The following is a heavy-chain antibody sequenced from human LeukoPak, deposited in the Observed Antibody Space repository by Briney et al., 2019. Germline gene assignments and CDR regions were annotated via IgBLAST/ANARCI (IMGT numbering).Heavy chain of an antibody. CDR2: ISYDGSNK. Sequence: GGSLRLSCAASGFTFSSYGMHWVRQAPGKGLEWVAVISYDGSNKYYADSVKGRFTISRDNSKNTLYLQMNSLRAEDTAVYYCANSAGGATTVTPTYYYGMDVWGQGTTVTVSS. V-gene: IGHV3-30*18. J-gene: IGHJ6*02. CDR3: ANSAGGATTVTPTYYYGMDV. CDR1: GFTFSSYG. D-gene: IGHD4-17*01.